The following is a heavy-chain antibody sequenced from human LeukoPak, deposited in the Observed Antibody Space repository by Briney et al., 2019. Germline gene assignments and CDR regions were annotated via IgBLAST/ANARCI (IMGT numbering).Heavy chain of an antibody. CDR2: ISGSGGST. Sequence: GGSLRLSCAASGFIVSSNYMSWVRQAPGKGLEWVSAISGSGGSTYYADSVKGRFTISRDNSKNTLYLQMNSLRAEDTAVYYCAKRDYSNYDLDYWGQGTLVTVSS. J-gene: IGHJ4*02. CDR1: GFIVSSNY. V-gene: IGHV3-23*01. CDR3: AKRDYSNYDLDY. D-gene: IGHD4-11*01.